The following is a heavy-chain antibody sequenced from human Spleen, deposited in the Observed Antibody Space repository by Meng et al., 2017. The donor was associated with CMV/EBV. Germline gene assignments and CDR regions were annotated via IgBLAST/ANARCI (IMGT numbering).Heavy chain of an antibody. D-gene: IGHD1-14*01. CDR2: LNAGYGDT. Sequence: SCKASGYNFTRYASHWMRQAPGQRLEWMGWLNAGYGDTRYSQKFQGRIIITRDTSANTSYMELRGLKSEDTAVFYCAREPGSNTRYDSWGQGTLVTVSS. CDR3: AREPGSNTRYDS. V-gene: IGHV1-3*01. J-gene: IGHJ4*02. CDR1: GYNFTRYA.